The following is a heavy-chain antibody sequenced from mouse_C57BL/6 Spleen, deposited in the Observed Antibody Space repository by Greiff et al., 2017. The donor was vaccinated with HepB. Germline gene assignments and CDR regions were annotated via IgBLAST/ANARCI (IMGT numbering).Heavy chain of an antibody. Sequence: EVQLQQSGPVLVKPGASVKMSCKASGYTFTDYYMNWVKQSHGKSLVWIGVINPYNGGTSYNQKFKGKATLTVDKSSSTAYMELNSLTAEDAAVCDCARSEYYGSSDEMTYWGQGTLVTVSA. V-gene: IGHV1-19*01. CDR1: GYTFTDYY. D-gene: IGHD1-1*01. CDR2: INPYNGGT. J-gene: IGHJ3*01. CDR3: ARSEYYGSSDEMTY.